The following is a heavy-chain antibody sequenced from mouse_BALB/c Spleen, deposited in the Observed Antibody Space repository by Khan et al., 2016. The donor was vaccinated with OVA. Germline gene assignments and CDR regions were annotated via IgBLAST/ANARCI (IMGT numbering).Heavy chain of an antibody. V-gene: IGHV1S137*01. D-gene: IGHD1-3*01. CDR1: GYTFPDYA. Sequence: QVQLQQSGAELVRPGVSVKISCKVSGYTFPDYAMHWVKQSHAKSLEWIGVISTYYGDADYNQTFKGKATMTVDKSSSTAYMELARLTSEDSAIYYCARGSGNSRFAYWGQGTLVTVSA. CDR3: ARGSGNSRFAY. CDR2: ISTYYGDA. J-gene: IGHJ3*01.